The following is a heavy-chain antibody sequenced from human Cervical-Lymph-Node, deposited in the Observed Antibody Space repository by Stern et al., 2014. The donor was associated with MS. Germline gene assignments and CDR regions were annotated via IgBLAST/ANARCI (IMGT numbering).Heavy chain of an antibody. CDR2: VSYDATEK. CDR1: GFNFNNSA. J-gene: IGHJ4*02. V-gene: IGHV3-30-3*01. D-gene: IGHD3-10*01. Sequence: VQLVESGGGVVQPGRSLRLSCAASGFNFNNSAFNWVRQAPGKGLEWVAAVSYDATEKNYAESVKGRFNIHREKSTKTVYLKMSGLTHEDTAVYYWQPGGRWGQGTLVTVSS. CDR3: QPGGR.